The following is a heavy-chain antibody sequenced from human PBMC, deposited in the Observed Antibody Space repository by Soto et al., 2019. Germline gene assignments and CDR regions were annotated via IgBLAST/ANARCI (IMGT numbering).Heavy chain of an antibody. CDR2: IYYSGST. Sequence: QVQLQESGPGLVKPSQTLSLACTVSGGSISSGGYYWSWIRQHPGKGLEWIGYIYYSGSTYYNPSHERRVTISVDTSKNQFSLKLSSVTAADTAVYYCARVVAATHNVYWGQGTLVTVSS. V-gene: IGHV4-31*03. CDR3: ARVVAATHNVY. J-gene: IGHJ4*02. D-gene: IGHD2-15*01. CDR1: GGSISSGGYY.